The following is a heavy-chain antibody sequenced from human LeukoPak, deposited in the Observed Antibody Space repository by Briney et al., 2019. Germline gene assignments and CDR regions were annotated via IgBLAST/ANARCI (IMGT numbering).Heavy chain of an antibody. D-gene: IGHD6-19*01. CDR1: GYTFSGYY. J-gene: IGHJ6*03. Sequence: ASVEVSCKASGYTFSGYYMHWVRQAPGQGLEWMGWINPNNGDTNYAQKLQGRVSMTTDTSTSTAYMDLRSLRSDDTAVYYCARDLRYSSGWSASGMDVWGKGTTVTISS. CDR3: ARDLRYSSGWSASGMDV. V-gene: IGHV1-18*04. CDR2: INPNNGDT.